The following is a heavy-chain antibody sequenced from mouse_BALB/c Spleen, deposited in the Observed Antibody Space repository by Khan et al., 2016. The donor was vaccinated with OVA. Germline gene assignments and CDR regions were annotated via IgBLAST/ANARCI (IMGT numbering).Heavy chain of an antibody. CDR2: IDPFSGGT. Sequence: VQLQQSGPELMKPGASVKISCKASGYSFTNYYIHWVIQSHGKSLEWIGYIDPFSGGTTYNQKFKDKAPLTVEKSSSQAYIKRSDLTSEDSAIYYCTRHGYVAWFTYWGQGTLVTVSA. CDR3: TRHGYVAWFTY. J-gene: IGHJ3*01. V-gene: IGHV1-34*01. CDR1: GYSFTNYY. D-gene: IGHD2-2*01.